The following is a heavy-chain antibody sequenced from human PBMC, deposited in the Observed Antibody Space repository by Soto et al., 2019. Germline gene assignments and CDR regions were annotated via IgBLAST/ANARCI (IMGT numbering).Heavy chain of an antibody. J-gene: IGHJ4*02. Sequence: QVQRQQWGAGLLMPSETLSLTCAVYGGCFSGYYWSWIRQPPGKGLEWIGEINHSGSTNYNPSLKSRVTISVDTSKNQFSLKLSSVTAADTAVYYCAREGNSGYKHWGQGTLVTVSS. V-gene: IGHV4-34*01. CDR3: AREGNSGYKH. D-gene: IGHD5-12*01. CDR1: GGCFSGYY. CDR2: INHSGST.